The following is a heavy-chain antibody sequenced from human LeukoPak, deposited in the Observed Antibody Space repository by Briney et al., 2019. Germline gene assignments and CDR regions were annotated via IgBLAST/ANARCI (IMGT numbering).Heavy chain of an antibody. V-gene: IGHV4-34*01. CDR1: GGSFSGYY. Sequence: SETLSLTCAVYGGSFSGYYWSWIRHPPGKGLEWIGEINHSGSTNYNPSLKSRVTISVDTSKNQFSLKLSSVTAADTAVYYCARVGSGWYIDYWGQGTLVTVSS. D-gene: IGHD6-19*01. CDR2: INHSGST. J-gene: IGHJ4*02. CDR3: ARVGSGWYIDY.